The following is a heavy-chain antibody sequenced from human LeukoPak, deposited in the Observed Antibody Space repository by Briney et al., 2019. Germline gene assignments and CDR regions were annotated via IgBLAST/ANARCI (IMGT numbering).Heavy chain of an antibody. Sequence: ASVKVSCKASGYTFAGYYMHWVRQAPGQGLEWMGWINPNSGDTNNAQKFQGRVTMTNDTSISTAYMELSSLTSDDTAVYYCARAVAAIVNWFDPWGQGALVTVSS. D-gene: IGHD6-13*01. CDR2: INPNSGDT. CDR3: ARAVAAIVNWFDP. J-gene: IGHJ5*02. V-gene: IGHV1-2*02. CDR1: GYTFAGYY.